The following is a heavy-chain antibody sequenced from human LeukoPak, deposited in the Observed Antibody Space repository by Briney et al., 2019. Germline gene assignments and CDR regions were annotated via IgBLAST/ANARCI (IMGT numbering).Heavy chain of an antibody. D-gene: IGHD2-21*02. Sequence: PGGSLRLPCAASGFTVSSNYMSWVRQAPGKGLEWVSVIYSGGSTYYADSVKGRFTISRDNSKNTLYLQMNSLRAEDPAVYYCATVTAALYYYGMDVWGQGTTVTVSS. CDR1: GFTVSSNY. CDR2: IYSGGST. J-gene: IGHJ6*02. V-gene: IGHV3-66*02. CDR3: ATVTAALYYYGMDV.